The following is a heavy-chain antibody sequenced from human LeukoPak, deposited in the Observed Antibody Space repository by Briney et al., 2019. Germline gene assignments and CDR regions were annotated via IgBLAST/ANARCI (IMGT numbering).Heavy chain of an antibody. Sequence: GGSLRLSCAASGFTFSTYAMSWVRQAPGKGLEWVQAISNSGSSPYCADSVKGRFTISRDNSKNTLYLEMNSLRAEDTALYYCAKDRGTSVTRGFDYWGQGTLVTVSS. CDR2: ISNSGSSP. D-gene: IGHD4-17*01. J-gene: IGHJ4*02. V-gene: IGHV3-23*01. CDR1: GFTFSTYA. CDR3: AKDRGTSVTRGFDY.